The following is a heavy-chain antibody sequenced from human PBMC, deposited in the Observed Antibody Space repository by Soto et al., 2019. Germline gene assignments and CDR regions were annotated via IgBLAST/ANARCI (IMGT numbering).Heavy chain of an antibody. J-gene: IGHJ6*02. CDR2: IYYSGNT. D-gene: IGHD2-21*01. V-gene: IGHV4-39*01. CDR3: ARINGYCVGTNWHGYYGMDV. CDR1: GGSISSSSYY. Sequence: PSETLSLTCTVSGGSISSSSYYWGWIRQPPGKGLDWIGSIYYSGNTYYNPSLKSRVTISVDTSKNEFSLKLSSVTAADTAVYYCARINGYCVGTNWHGYYGMDVWGQGTTVTVSS.